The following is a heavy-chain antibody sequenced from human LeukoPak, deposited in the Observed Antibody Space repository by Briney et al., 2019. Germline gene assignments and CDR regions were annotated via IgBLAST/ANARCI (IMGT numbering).Heavy chain of an antibody. J-gene: IGHJ4*02. CDR2: IHSSGDT. CDR3: ARDISSSWYIDY. V-gene: IGHV3-53*01. Sequence: GGSLRLSCAASGVIVSSSYMSWVRQAPGKGLEWVSVIHSSGDTYDADSVKGRFAISRDNAKNSLYLHMNSLRDDDTAVYYCARDISSSWYIDYWGQGTLVTVSS. D-gene: IGHD6-13*01. CDR1: GVIVSSSY.